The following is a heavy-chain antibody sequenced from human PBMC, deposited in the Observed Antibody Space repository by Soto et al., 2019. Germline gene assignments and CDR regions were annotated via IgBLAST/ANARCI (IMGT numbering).Heavy chain of an antibody. V-gene: IGHV4-39*01. CDR3: ESQSYSNFLDY. J-gene: IGHJ4*02. D-gene: IGHD6-13*01. CDR2: IYYSGST. CDR1: GGSISSSSYS. Sequence: PSETLSLTCTVSGGSISSSSYSWGWIRQPPGKGLEWIGSIYYSGSTYYNPSLKSRVTISVDTSKNQFSLKLSSVTAADTAVYYGESQSYSNFLDYWGQGTLVTVSS.